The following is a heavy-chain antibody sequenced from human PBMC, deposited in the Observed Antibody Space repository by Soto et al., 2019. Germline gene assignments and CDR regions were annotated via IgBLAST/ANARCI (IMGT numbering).Heavy chain of an antibody. Sequence: QVQLQESGPGLVKPSQTLSLTCTVSGGSISSGGYYWSWIRQHPGKGLEWIGYIYYSGSTYYNPSLKSRVNIAVDTSKNQFSLKLSSVTAADTAVYYCARDARLYCSSTSCYARGYFDYWGQGTLVTVSS. V-gene: IGHV4-31*03. CDR1: GGSISSGGYY. CDR3: ARDARLYCSSTSCYARGYFDY. J-gene: IGHJ4*02. D-gene: IGHD2-2*01. CDR2: IYYSGST.